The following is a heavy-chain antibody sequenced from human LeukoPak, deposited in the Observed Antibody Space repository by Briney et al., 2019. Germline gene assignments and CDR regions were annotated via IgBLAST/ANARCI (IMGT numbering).Heavy chain of an antibody. CDR2: IYYSGST. V-gene: IGHV4-30-4*01. Sequence: PSETLSLTCTVSGGSISSGDYYWSWIRQPPGKGLEWIGYIYYSGSTYYNLSLKSRVTISVDTSKNQFSLKLSSVTAADTAVYYCARESPSDYGDYYYYGMDVWGQGTTVTVSS. J-gene: IGHJ6*02. CDR1: GGSISSGDYY. D-gene: IGHD4-17*01. CDR3: ARESPSDYGDYYYYGMDV.